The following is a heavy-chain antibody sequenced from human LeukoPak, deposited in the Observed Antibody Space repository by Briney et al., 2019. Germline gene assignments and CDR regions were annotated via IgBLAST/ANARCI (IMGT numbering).Heavy chain of an antibody. CDR2: INWNGGST. V-gene: IGHV3-20*01. Sequence: GGSLRLSCAASGFTFDDYGMSWVRQAPGKGLEWVSGINWNGGSTGYADSVKGRFTISRDNAKNSLYLQMNSLRAEDTALYHCAREDGSGSYDWPDYWGQGTLVTASS. CDR3: AREDGSGSYDWPDY. CDR1: GFTFDDYG. J-gene: IGHJ4*02. D-gene: IGHD3-10*01.